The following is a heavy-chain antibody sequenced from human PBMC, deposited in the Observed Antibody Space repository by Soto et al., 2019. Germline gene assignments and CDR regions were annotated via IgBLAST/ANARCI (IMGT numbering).Heavy chain of an antibody. CDR1: GYTSTSYA. Sequence: ASVKVSCKASGYTSTSYAMHWVRQAPGQRLEWMGWINAGNGNTKYSQKFQGRVTITRDTSASTAYMELSSLRSEDTAVYYCARDAPPHWFDPWGKGPLVTVSS. V-gene: IGHV1-3*01. CDR3: ARDAPPHWFDP. J-gene: IGHJ5*02. CDR2: INAGNGNT.